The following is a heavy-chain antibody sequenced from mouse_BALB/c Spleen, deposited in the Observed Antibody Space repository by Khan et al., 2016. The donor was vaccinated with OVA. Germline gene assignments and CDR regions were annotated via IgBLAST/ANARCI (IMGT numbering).Heavy chain of an antibody. CDR3: ARGGYGNRYYANCY. CDR2: IYPGDGDT. Sequence: QVQLQQSGAELARPGASVKLSCKASGYTFTSYWMQWVKQRPGQGLEWIGAIYPGDGDTRYTQKFKGKATLTADKSSSTAYMQLSSLASEDSAVYYCARGGYGNRYYANCYWGQGTSVTVSS. J-gene: IGHJ4*01. D-gene: IGHD2-10*02. V-gene: IGHV1-87*01. CDR1: GYTFTSYW.